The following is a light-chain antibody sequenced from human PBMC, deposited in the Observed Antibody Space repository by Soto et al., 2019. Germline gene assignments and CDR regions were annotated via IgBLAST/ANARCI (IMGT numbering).Light chain of an antibody. CDR3: QQNKDWPGT. CDR2: DAS. Sequence: EIVMTQTPATMSVSPGETVTFSCRASQSVSYYLAWYQQKPGQATRLIIYDASTRATGVPVRFSGSGSGTEFTLTISSLQSEDFGVYYCQQNKDWPGTFGEGTKRDI. V-gene: IGKV3-15*01. J-gene: IGKJ1*01. CDR1: QSVSYY.